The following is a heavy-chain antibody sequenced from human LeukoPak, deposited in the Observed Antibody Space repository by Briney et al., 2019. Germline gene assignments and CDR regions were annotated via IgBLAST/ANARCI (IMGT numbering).Heavy chain of an antibody. V-gene: IGHV4-59*01. CDR3: ARQGVDYYYYYGMDV. CDR1: GGSISSYY. J-gene: IGHJ6*02. CDR2: IYYSGST. Sequence: SEALSLTCTVSGGSISSYYWSWIRQPPGKGLEWIGYIYYSGSTNYNPSLKSRVTISVDTSKNQFSLKLSSVTAADTAVYYCARQGVDYYYYYGMDVWGQGTTVTVSS. D-gene: IGHD3-3*01.